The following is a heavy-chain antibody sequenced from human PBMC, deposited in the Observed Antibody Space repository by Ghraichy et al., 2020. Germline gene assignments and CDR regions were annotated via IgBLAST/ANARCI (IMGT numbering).Heavy chain of an antibody. V-gene: IGHV4-39*01. Sequence: LSLTCTVSGGSIRSSSYYWGWIRQPPGKGLEWIGSIYYSGSTYYNPSLKSRVTISVDTSKNQFSLKLSSVTAADTAVYYCASRTGDYVWGSYRPKYYFDYWGQGTLVIVSS. D-gene: IGHD3-16*02. J-gene: IGHJ4*02. CDR1: GGSIRSSSYY. CDR2: IYYSGST. CDR3: ASRTGDYVWGSYRPKYYFDY.